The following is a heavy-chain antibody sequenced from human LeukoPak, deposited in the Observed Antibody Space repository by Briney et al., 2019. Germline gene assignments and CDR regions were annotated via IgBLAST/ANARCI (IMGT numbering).Heavy chain of an antibody. V-gene: IGHV3-33*01. J-gene: IGHJ5*02. CDR3: ASSGIAAAGPNWFDP. D-gene: IGHD6-13*01. CDR1: GFTFSSYG. CDR2: IWYDGSNK. Sequence: GGSLRLSCAASGFTFSSYGMHWVRQAPGKGLEWVAVIWYDGSNKYYADSVKGRFTISRDNSKNTLYLQMNSLRAEDTAVYYCASSGIAAAGPNWFDPWGQGTLVTVS.